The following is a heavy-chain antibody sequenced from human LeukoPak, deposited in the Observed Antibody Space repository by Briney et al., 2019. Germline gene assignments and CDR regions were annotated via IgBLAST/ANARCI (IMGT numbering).Heavy chain of an antibody. CDR2: IGSSSRSI. Sequence: PGESLRLSCVGSGVTFSGYSMNWLRQAPGEGLEWVSCIGSSSRSIYYADSVKGRFTISRDNAKNSLYLQMNSLRAEDTAVYYCARETGDQAFDIWGQGTLVTVSS. D-gene: IGHD7-27*01. CDR3: ARETGDQAFDI. J-gene: IGHJ3*02. CDR1: GVTFSGYS. V-gene: IGHV3-21*01.